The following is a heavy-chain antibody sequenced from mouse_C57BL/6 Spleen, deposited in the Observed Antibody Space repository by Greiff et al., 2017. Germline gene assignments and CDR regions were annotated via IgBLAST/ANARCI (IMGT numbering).Heavy chain of an antibody. CDR3: ARGYDYDYYAMDY. J-gene: IGHJ4*01. V-gene: IGHV5-17*01. Sequence: EVQGVESGGGLVKPGGSLKLSCAASGFTFSDYGMHWVRQAPEKGLEWVAYISSGSSTIYYADTVKGRFTISRDNAKNTLFMQMTSLRSEDTAMYYCARGYDYDYYAMDYWGQGTSVTVSS. CDR1: GFTFSDYG. CDR2: ISSGSSTI. D-gene: IGHD2-4*01.